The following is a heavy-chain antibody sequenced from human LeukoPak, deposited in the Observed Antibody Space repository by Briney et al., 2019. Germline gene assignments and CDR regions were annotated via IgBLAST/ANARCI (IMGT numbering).Heavy chain of an antibody. Sequence: SETLSLTCSVSGGSISSNYWSWFRQPPGKGLEWIGYIYYSGSTTYNPSLKSRVTISADTSKTQFSLKLTSVTAADTAVYYCAKYRSTSGYVDSWGQGTLVTVSS. CDR3: AKYRSTSGYVDS. CDR2: IYYSGST. D-gene: IGHD3-22*01. V-gene: IGHV4-59*08. J-gene: IGHJ4*02. CDR1: GGSISSNY.